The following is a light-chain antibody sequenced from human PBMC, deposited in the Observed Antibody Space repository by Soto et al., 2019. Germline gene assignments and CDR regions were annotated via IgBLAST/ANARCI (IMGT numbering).Light chain of an antibody. CDR1: QGIRND. CDR2: AAS. Sequence: AIQMTQSPSSLSASVGDRVTITCRASQGIRNDLGWYQQKPGKAPNLLIYAASSLQSGVPSRFSGSGSGTDFTLTISSLQAEDFATYYGLQDYNYPYTFGQGTKLEIK. CDR3: LQDYNYPYT. J-gene: IGKJ2*01. V-gene: IGKV1-6*01.